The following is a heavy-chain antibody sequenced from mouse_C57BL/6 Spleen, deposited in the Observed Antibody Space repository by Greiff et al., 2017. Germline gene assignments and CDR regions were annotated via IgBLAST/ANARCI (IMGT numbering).Heavy chain of an antibody. J-gene: IGHJ2*01. CDR1: GYTFTSYW. D-gene: IGHD1-1*01. V-gene: IGHV1-69*01. CDR3: ARSTYYYYFDY. CDR2: MDPSDSYT. Sequence: QVQLQQPGAELVMPGASVKLSCKASGYTFTSYWMHWVKQRPGQGLEWVGEMDPSDSYTNYNQKFKGKSTLTVDKSSSTAYMQLSSLTSEDSAVYYCARSTYYYYFDYWGQGTTLTVSS.